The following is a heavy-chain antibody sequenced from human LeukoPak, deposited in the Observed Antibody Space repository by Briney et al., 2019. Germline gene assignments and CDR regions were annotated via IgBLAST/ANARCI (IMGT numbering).Heavy chain of an antibody. J-gene: IGHJ4*02. Sequence: ASVKVSCKASGGTFSSYAINWVRQAPGQGLEWMGRIIPILGIANYAQKFQGRVTITADKSTSTAYMELSSLRSEDTAVYYCARLHAPHFGPRTKYSYGPFDYWGQGTLVTVSS. V-gene: IGHV1-69*04. D-gene: IGHD5-18*01. CDR3: ARLHAPHFGPRTKYSYGPFDY. CDR1: GGTFSSYA. CDR2: IIPILGIA.